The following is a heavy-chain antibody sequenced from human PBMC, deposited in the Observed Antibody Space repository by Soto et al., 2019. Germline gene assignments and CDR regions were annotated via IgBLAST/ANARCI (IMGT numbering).Heavy chain of an antibody. D-gene: IGHD6-13*01. CDR1: GYTFTGYY. V-gene: IGHV1-2*02. J-gene: IGHJ5*02. CDR2: INPNSGGT. CDR3: ARDEPRIAAAGTRWFDP. Sequence: ASVKVSCKASGYTFTGYYMHWVRQAPGQGLEWMGWINPNSGGTNYAQKFQGRVTMTRDTSISTAYMELSRLRSDDTAVYYCARDEPRIAAAGTRWFDPWGQGTLVTVS.